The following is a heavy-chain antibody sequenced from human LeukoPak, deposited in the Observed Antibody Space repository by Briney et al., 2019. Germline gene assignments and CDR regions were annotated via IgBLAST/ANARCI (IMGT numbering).Heavy chain of an antibody. Sequence: GASVKVSCKASGYTFTGYYMHWVRQATGQGLEWMGWMSPNSGNTGYAQKFQGRVTITRNTSISTAYMELSSLRSEDTAVYYCARDGQHDSSGYSYYYYYYMDVWGKGTTVTVSS. CDR1: GYTFTGYY. V-gene: IGHV1-8*03. CDR3: ARDGQHDSSGYSYYYYYYMDV. CDR2: MSPNSGNT. J-gene: IGHJ6*03. D-gene: IGHD3-22*01.